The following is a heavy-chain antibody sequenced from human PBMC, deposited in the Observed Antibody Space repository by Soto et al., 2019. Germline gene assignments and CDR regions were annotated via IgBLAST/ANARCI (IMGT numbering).Heavy chain of an antibody. Sequence: GESLKISCKGSGYSFTSYWIGWVRQMPGKGLEWMGIIYPGDSDTRYSPSFQGQVTISADKSISTAYLQWSRLKASDTAMYYCARREVPSSWTRSYRMDVWGPGTSVIVSS. CDR3: ARREVPSSWTRSYRMDV. CDR1: GYSFTSYW. V-gene: IGHV5-51*01. J-gene: IGHJ6*01. D-gene: IGHD6-13*01. CDR2: IYPGDSDT.